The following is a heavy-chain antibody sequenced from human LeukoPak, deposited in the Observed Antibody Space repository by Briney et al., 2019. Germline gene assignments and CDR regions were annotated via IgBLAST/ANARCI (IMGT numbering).Heavy chain of an antibody. D-gene: IGHD2/OR15-2a*01. CDR1: GFTFDNYA. CDR3: AKNIRTEGNYYYYMDV. CDR2: ISGSAFTT. Sequence: GGSLRLSCAASGFTFDNYAMSWVRQAPGKGLEWVSAISGSAFTTFYADSVKGRFTISRDNSKNTLYLQMISLRAEDTAVYYCAKNIRTEGNYYYYMDVWGTGTTVTVSS. V-gene: IGHV3-23*01. J-gene: IGHJ6*03.